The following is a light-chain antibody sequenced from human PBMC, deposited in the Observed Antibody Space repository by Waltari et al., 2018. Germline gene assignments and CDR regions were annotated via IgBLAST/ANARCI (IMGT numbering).Light chain of an antibody. J-gene: IGKJ4*01. V-gene: IGKV3-11*01. Sequence: EIVLTQSPATLSLSPGERATLSCRASQSVSYLAWYQQKPGQPPRLLIHDASFGATGIPARFSGSGSGTDFTLTISSGEPDDFAVYYGHQRSNWPLTFGGGTKVEIK. CDR3: HQRSNWPLT. CDR2: DAS. CDR1: QSVSY.